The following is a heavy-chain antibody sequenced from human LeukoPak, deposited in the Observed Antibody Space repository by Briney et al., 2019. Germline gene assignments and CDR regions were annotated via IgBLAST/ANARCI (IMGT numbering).Heavy chain of an antibody. CDR2: IYTSGSN. V-gene: IGHV4-4*07. CDR3: ARDVGDYVPRDVFDI. J-gene: IGHJ3*02. CDR1: GGPISSYY. D-gene: IGHD4-17*01. Sequence: PSETLSLTCTVSGGPISSYYWSWIRQPAGKGLEWIGRIYTSGSNNYNPSLKSRVTMSVDMSKNQFSVKLSSVTAADTAVYYCARDVGDYVPRDVFDIWGQGTMVTVSS.